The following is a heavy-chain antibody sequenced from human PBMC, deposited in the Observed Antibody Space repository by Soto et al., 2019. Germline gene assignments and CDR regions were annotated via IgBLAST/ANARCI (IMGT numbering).Heavy chain of an antibody. CDR1: GGSINTFY. CDR2: IFSSGST. D-gene: IGHD5-12*01. Sequence: SETLSLTCTVSGGSINTFYWSWVRQPAGKGLEWIGRIFSSGSTSFNPSLESRVAMSVDTSKNHFSLNLSSVTAADMAVYYCAREGSYSAYNFAHGIQLWSFDFWGQGALVTAPQ. V-gene: IGHV4-4*07. CDR3: AREGSYSAYNFAHGIQLWSFDF. J-gene: IGHJ4*02.